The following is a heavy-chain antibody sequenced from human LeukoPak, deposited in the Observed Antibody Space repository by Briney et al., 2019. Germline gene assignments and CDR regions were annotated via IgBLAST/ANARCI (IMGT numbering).Heavy chain of an antibody. V-gene: IGHV1-69*04. J-gene: IGHJ6*02. CDR2: IIPILGIT. CDR1: GGTFSSYA. Sequence: SVKVSCKASGGTFSSYAISWVRQAPGQGLEWMGRIIPILGITKFAQKFQGRVTITADKSTSTDYMELSSLRSEDTAVYYCARTCRGSGGTYPPDCYYGMDVWGQGTTVTVSS. D-gene: IGHD4-23*01. CDR3: ARTCRGSGGTYPPDCYYGMDV.